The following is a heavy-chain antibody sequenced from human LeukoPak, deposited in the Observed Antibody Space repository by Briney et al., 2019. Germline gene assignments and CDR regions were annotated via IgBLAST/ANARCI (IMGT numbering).Heavy chain of an antibody. V-gene: IGHV1-58*01. CDR3: AAARLKYDILTGYYGMDV. J-gene: IGHJ6*02. Sequence: AASVKVSCKASGFTISSSAVQWVRQARGQRLEWIGWIVVGGGNTNYAQNFQERVTITRDMSTSTAYMELSSLRSEDTAVYYCAAARLKYDILTGYYGMDVWGQGTTVTVSS. D-gene: IGHD3-9*01. CDR2: IVVGGGNT. CDR1: GFTISSSA.